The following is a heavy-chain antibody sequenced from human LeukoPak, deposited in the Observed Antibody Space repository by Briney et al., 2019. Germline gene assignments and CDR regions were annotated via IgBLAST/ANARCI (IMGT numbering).Heavy chain of an antibody. CDR1: GFTVSSNY. Sequence: GGSLRLSCAASGFTVSSNYISWVRQAPGKGLEWVSVIYSGGSTYYADSVKGRFTISRDNSKNTLCLQMNSLRAEDTALYYCAKDWDYDILTGGFDYWGQGTLVTVPS. CDR3: AKDWDYDILTGGFDY. J-gene: IGHJ4*02. D-gene: IGHD3-9*01. V-gene: IGHV3-53*05. CDR2: IYSGGST.